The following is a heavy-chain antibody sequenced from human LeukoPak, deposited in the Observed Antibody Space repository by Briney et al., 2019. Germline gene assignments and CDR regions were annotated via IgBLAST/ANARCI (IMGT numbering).Heavy chain of an antibody. CDR1: GFTFSSYS. J-gene: IGHJ4*02. V-gene: IGHV3-7*03. CDR3: ARDLAISGSYYHFEDY. Sequence: GGSLRLSCAASGFTFSSYSMNWVRQAPGKGLEWVANIKQDGSEKYYVDSVKGRFTISRDNAKNSLYLQMNSLRAEDTAVYYCARDLAISGSYYHFEDYWGQGTLVTVSS. CDR2: IKQDGSEK. D-gene: IGHD1-26*01.